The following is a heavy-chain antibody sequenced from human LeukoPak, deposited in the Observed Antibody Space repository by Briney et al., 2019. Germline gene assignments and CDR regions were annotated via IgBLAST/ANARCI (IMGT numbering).Heavy chain of an antibody. J-gene: IGHJ4*02. V-gene: IGHV3-21*01. CDR2: ISSSSSYI. CDR3: ARDKGSSGYDFTDFDY. CDR1: GFTFSSYS. D-gene: IGHD3-22*01. Sequence: GGSLRLSCAASGFTFSSYSMNWVRQAPGKGLEWVSSISSSSSYIYYADSVKGRFTISRDNAKNSLYLQMNSLRAEDTAVYYCARDKGSSGYDFTDFDYWGQGTLVTVSS.